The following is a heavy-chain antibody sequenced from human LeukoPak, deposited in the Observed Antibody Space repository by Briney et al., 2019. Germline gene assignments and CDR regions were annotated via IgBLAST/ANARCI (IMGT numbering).Heavy chain of an antibody. V-gene: IGHV1-8*02. CDR3: ARAWMTTHALNY. CDR1: GYTFTSYD. D-gene: IGHD4-11*01. Sequence: ASVKVSFKASGYTFTSYDINWVRQATGQGLEWMGWMNPYSGNAGYSQKFQGRVTMTRDTSVNTAYMEVSSLRSEDTAVYYYARAWMTTHALNYWGQGTLVTVSS. CDR2: MNPYSGNA. J-gene: IGHJ4*02.